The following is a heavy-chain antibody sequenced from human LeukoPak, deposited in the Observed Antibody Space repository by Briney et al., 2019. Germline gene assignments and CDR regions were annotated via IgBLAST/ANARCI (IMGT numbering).Heavy chain of an antibody. D-gene: IGHD3-3*01. J-gene: IGHJ4*02. CDR3: ARGDDPRVQLDY. CDR2: IWYDGSNK. CDR1: GFTFSSYG. V-gene: IGHV3-33*01. Sequence: PGGSLRLSCAASGFTFSSYGMHWVRQAPGKGLEWVAVIWYDGSNKYYADSVKGRFTISRDNSKNTLYLQMNSLRAEDTAVYYCARGDDPRVQLDYWGQGTLVTVSS.